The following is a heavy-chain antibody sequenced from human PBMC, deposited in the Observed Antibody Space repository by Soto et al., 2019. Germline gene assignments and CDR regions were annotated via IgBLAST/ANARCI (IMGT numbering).Heavy chain of an antibody. Sequence: LSLTCAISGDSVSSNSAAWNWIRQSPSRGLEWLGRTYYRSKWYNDYAVSVKSRITINPDTSKNQFSLQLNSVTPEDTAVYYCVRGEVAGLGYAFDIWGQGTMVTVSS. D-gene: IGHD6-19*01. J-gene: IGHJ3*02. V-gene: IGHV6-1*01. CDR3: VRGEVAGLGYAFDI. CDR2: TYYRSKWYN. CDR1: GDSVSSNSAA.